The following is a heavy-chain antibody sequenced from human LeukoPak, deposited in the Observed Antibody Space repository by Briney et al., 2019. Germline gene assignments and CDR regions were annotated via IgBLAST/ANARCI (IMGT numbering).Heavy chain of an antibody. CDR2: INPNSGGT. CDR3: AREGYCSGGSCYSGNWFDP. CDR1: GYTFTSYD. D-gene: IGHD2-15*01. Sequence: ASVKVSCKASGYTFTSYDINWVRQATGQGLEWMGWINPNSGGTNYAQKFQGRVTMTRDTSISTAYMELSRLRSDDTAVYYCAREGYCSGGSCYSGNWFDPWGQGTLVTVSS. J-gene: IGHJ5*02. V-gene: IGHV1-2*02.